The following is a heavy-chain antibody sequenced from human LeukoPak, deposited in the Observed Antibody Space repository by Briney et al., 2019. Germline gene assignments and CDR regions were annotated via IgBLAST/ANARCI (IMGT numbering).Heavy chain of an antibody. V-gene: IGHV1-69*13. J-gene: IGHJ6*03. CDR2: IIPIFGTA. CDR1: GGTFISYA. D-gene: IGHD3-10*01. Sequence: ASVKVSFKASGGTFISYAISWVRQAPGQGLEWMGGIIPIFGTANYAQKFQGRVTITADESTSTAYMELSSLRSEDTAVYYCATYGSGSYYKTFYYYYMDVWGKGTTVTISS. CDR3: ATYGSGSYYKTFYYYYMDV.